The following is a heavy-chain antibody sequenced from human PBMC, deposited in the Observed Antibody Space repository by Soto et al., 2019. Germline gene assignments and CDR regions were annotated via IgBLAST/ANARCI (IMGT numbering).Heavy chain of an antibody. D-gene: IGHD2-2*01. J-gene: IGHJ4*02. CDR1: GGSISSGGYY. V-gene: IGHV4-31*03. CDR3: ARRGGDCISTSCYLDY. CDR2: IYYSGST. Sequence: QVQLQESGPGLVKPSQTLSLTCTVSGGSISSGGYYWSWIRQHPGKGLEWIGYIYYSGSTYYNPSLKSGVTISVDTYKNQSSLKLSSVTAADTAVYYCARRGGDCISTSCYLDYWGQGTLVTVSS.